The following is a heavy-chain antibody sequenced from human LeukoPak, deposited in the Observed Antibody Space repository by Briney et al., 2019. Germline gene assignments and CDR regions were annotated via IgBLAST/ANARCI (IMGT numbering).Heavy chain of an antibody. CDR3: ARSIPYGTTWYGRSDY. CDR2: IKPDGTTK. Sequence: GGSLRLSCVASGYTFSHYWMSWVRQAPGKGLEWVANIKPDGTTKFYVDSVKGRFTISRDNALNSLYLQMNSLRAEDTAIYYCARSIPYGTTWYGRSDYWGQGTLVTVSS. D-gene: IGHD6-13*01. J-gene: IGHJ4*02. V-gene: IGHV3-7*03. CDR1: GYTFSHYW.